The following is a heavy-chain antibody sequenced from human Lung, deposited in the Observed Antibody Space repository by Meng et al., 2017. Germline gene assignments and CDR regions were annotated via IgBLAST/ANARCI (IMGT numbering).Heavy chain of an antibody. V-gene: IGHV4-34*01. Sequence: QVPAQQGGAGLLKPSETLSLTCVVSGGSFSDYYWSWIRQPPGKGLEWIGEINHSGSTNYNPSLESRATISVDTSQNNLSLKLSSVTAADSAVYYCARGPTTMAHDFDYWGQGTLVTVSS. CDR1: GGSFSDYY. J-gene: IGHJ4*02. D-gene: IGHD4-11*01. CDR2: INHSGST. CDR3: ARGPTTMAHDFDY.